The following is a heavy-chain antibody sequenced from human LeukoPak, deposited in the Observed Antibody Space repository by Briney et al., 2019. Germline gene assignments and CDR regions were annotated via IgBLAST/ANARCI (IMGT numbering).Heavy chain of an antibody. CDR1: GYTFTSYD. CDR2: MNPNSGNT. V-gene: IGHV1-8*01. J-gene: IGHJ6*03. CDR3: ARIIAAAGTWSYYYYYYYMDV. Sequence: ASVKVSCKASGYTFTSYDINWVRQATGQGLEWMGWMNPNSGNTGCAQKFQGRVTMTRNTSISTAYMELSSLRSEDTAVYYCARIIAAAGTWSYYYYYYYMDVWGKGTTVTVSS. D-gene: IGHD6-13*01.